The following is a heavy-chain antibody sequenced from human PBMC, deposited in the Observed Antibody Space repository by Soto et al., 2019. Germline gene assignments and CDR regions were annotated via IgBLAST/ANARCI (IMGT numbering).Heavy chain of an antibody. CDR1: GGTFSSY. V-gene: IGHV1-69*02. CDR3: ARLHYYDSSGYPVDY. J-gene: IGHJ4*02. CDR2: IIPILGIA. D-gene: IGHD3-22*01. Sequence: ASVKVSCKASGGTFSSYISWVRQAPGQGLEWMGRIIPILGIANYAQKFQGRVTITADKSTSTAYMELSSLRSEDTAVYYCARLHYYDSSGYPVDYWGQGTLVTVSS.